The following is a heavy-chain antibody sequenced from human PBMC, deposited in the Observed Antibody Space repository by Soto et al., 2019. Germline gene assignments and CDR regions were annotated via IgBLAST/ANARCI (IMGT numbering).Heavy chain of an antibody. J-gene: IGHJ6*02. D-gene: IGHD3-9*01. Sequence: QVQLVQSGAEVKKPGSSVKVSCKASGGTFSSYAISWVRQAPGQGLEWMGGIIPIFGTANYAQKFQGRVTITAGESTRTAYMELSSLRSEDTAVYYCARDRGDILSGWNHYCGMDVWGQGTTVTVSS. V-gene: IGHV1-69*12. CDR2: IIPIFGTA. CDR3: ARDRGDILSGWNHYCGMDV. CDR1: GGTFSSYA.